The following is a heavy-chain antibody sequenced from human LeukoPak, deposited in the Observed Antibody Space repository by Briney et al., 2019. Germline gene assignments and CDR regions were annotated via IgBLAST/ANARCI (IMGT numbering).Heavy chain of an antibody. J-gene: IGHJ4*02. CDR2: ITDAVGST. V-gene: IGHV3-23*01. Sequence: GGSLRPSCAASGFTFSSSSISWVRQAPGKGLEWVSAITDAVGSTHYADSVKGRFTISSDNSKNTVYLQMYSLRPEDMAVYYCAKGRTSSGYDLDYWGQGTLVTVSS. D-gene: IGHD5-12*01. CDR3: AKGRTSSGYDLDY. CDR1: GFTFSSSS.